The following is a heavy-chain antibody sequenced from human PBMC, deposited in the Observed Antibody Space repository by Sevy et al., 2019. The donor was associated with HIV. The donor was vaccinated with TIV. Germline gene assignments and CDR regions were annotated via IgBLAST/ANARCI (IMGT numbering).Heavy chain of an antibody. CDR3: ASCPYYYDSSGYFDQ. V-gene: IGHV3-33*08. D-gene: IGHD3-22*01. Sequence: GGSLRLSYAASGFTFSDYGMHWVRQAPGKGLEWVALIWYDGNNTSYADSVKGRFTISRDNSKNTLYLQMNSLRAEDTAVYYCASCPYYYDSSGYFDQWGQGTLVTVSS. CDR2: IWYDGNNT. CDR1: GFTFSDYG. J-gene: IGHJ4*02.